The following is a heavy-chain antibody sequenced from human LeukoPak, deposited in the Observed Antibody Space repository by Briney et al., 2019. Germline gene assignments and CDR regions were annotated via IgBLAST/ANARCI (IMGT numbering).Heavy chain of an antibody. CDR3: ARHPATAIEMATTTDFDY. J-gene: IGHJ4*02. Sequence: SETLSLTCTVSGGSISSSSYYWGWIRQPPGKGLEWIGSIYYSGSTYYNPSLESRVTISVDTSKNQFSLKLSSVTAADTAVYYCARHPATAIEMATTTDFDYWGQGTLVTVSS. CDR1: GGSISSSSYY. CDR2: IYYSGST. V-gene: IGHV4-39*01. D-gene: IGHD5-24*01.